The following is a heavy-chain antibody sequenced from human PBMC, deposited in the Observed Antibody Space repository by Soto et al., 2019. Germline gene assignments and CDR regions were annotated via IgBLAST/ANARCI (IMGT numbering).Heavy chain of an antibody. V-gene: IGHV3-30*18. Sequence: QVQLVESGGGVVQPGRSLRLSCEASGFAFSNQGMHWVRRAPGKGLEWVALISHDGQNIYSADSVKGRFAVSRDNSKNTLFLQLNSRRLNDTAVYDCEKVETGQTEVCYSWGLGTLGTVAS. CDR2: ISHDGQNI. D-gene: IGHD2-21*02. CDR3: EKVETGQTEVCYS. CDR1: GFAFSNQG. J-gene: IGHJ5*02.